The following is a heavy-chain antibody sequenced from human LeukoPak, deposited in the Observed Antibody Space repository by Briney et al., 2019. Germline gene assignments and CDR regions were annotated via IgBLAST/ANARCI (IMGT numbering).Heavy chain of an antibody. CDR1: GYTFTSYD. V-gene: IGHV1-8*01. D-gene: IGHD6-19*01. J-gene: IGHJ6*03. Sequence: ASVKVSCKASGYTFTSYDINWVRQATGQGLEWMGWMNPNSGNTGYAQKFQGRVTMTRNTSISTAYMELSSLRSEDTAVYYCARGLYSSGWTFYYYYYYMDVWGKGTTVTVSS. CDR3: ARGLYSSGWTFYYYYYYMDV. CDR2: MNPNSGNT.